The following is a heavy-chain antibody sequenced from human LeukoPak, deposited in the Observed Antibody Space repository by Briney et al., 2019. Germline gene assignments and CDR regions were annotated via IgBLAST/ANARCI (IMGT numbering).Heavy chain of an antibody. Sequence: SETLSLTCTVSGGSISSSDFNWGWIRQPPGKGLEWIGVISYSGSTYYNPSLKGRVTISVDTSKSHFSLKLSSVTAADTAIYYCARLDKGIKAAHFDYWGQGTLVTVSS. D-gene: IGHD6-25*01. CDR3: ARLDKGIKAAHFDY. CDR1: GGSISSSDFN. CDR2: ISYSGST. V-gene: IGHV4-39*01. J-gene: IGHJ4*02.